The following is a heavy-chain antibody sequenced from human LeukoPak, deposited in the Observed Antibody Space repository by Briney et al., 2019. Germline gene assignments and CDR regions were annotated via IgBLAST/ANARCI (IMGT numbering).Heavy chain of an antibody. V-gene: IGHV4-39*07. J-gene: IGHJ6*03. Sequence: SETLSLTCTVSGGSISSRSYYWGWIRQPPGKGLEWIGSIYYSGSTYYNPSLKSRVTISVDTSKNQFSLKLSSVTAADTAVYYCANAGSGSDGHYYYYYMDVWGKGTTVTVSS. D-gene: IGHD3-10*01. CDR3: ANAGSGSDGHYYYYYMDV. CDR2: IYYSGST. CDR1: GGSISSRSYY.